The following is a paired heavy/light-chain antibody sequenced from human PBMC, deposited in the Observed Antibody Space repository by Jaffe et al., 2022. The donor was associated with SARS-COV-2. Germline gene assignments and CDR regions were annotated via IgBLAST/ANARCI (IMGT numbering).Light chain of an antibody. CDR2: WAS. CDR1: QSVLSTSDNRNY. Sequence: DFVMTQSPDSLTVSLGERATINCKSSQSVLSTSDNRNYLAWFQQKPGQPPKLLIFWASTREPGVPDRISGSGSGTDFTLTISSLQAEDVAVYYCQQYYGAPITFGGGTKVEIK. J-gene: IGKJ4*01. CDR3: QQYYGAPIT. V-gene: IGKV4-1*01.
Heavy chain of an antibody. CDR2: IKEDGSGK. Sequence: EVQLVESGGGLVQPGGSLRLSCAASGITLSRDWMTWVRQAPGKGLEWVANIKEDGSGKSYVDSVKGRFTISRDNAKKTVFLQMNSLRVEDTAVYYCGSGSGWHFDLWGRGTLVTVSS. V-gene: IGHV3-7*01. CDR3: GSGSGWHFDL. J-gene: IGHJ2*01. CDR1: GITLSRDW. D-gene: IGHD6-19*01.